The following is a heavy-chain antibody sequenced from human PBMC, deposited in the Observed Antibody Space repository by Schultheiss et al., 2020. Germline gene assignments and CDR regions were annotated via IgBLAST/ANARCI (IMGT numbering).Heavy chain of an antibody. J-gene: IGHJ4*02. CDR1: GGSFSGYY. CDR3: ARVGSSNYDILTGYGY. V-gene: IGHV4-34*01. CDR2: INHSGST. Sequence: SQTLSLTCAVYGGSFSGYYWSWIRQPPGKGLEWIGEINHSGSTYYNPSLKSRVTISVDTSKNQFSLKLSSVTAADTAVYYCARVGSSNYDILTGYGYWGQGTLVTVSS. D-gene: IGHD3-9*01.